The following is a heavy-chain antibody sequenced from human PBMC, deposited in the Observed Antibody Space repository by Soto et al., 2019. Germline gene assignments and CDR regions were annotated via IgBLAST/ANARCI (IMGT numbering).Heavy chain of an antibody. CDR2: IPYDGSNK. CDR3: ARAGCDGGSCYTLVGLRYGMDV. J-gene: IGHJ6*02. D-gene: IGHD2-15*01. Sequence: QVQLVESGGGVVQPGRSLRLSCAASGFTFSSYAMYWVRQAPGKGLEWVAVIPYDGSNKYYADSVKGRFTISRDNSKNTLYLQMNSLRAEDTAVYYCARAGCDGGSCYTLVGLRYGMDVWGQGTTVTVSS. V-gene: IGHV3-30-3*01. CDR1: GFTFSSYA.